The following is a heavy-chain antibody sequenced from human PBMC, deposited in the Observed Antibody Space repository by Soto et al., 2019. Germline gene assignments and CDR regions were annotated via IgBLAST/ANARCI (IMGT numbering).Heavy chain of an antibody. Sequence: ASVKVSCKPSGYTFTSYCISWVLQAPGQGLEWMGWISAYNGNTNYAQKLQGRVTMTTDTSTSTAYMELRSLRSDDTAVYYCARDGITSSWPFGMDVWGQGTTVTVSS. V-gene: IGHV1-18*04. CDR2: ISAYNGNT. D-gene: IGHD6-13*01. CDR1: GYTFTSYC. CDR3: ARDGITSSWPFGMDV. J-gene: IGHJ6*02.